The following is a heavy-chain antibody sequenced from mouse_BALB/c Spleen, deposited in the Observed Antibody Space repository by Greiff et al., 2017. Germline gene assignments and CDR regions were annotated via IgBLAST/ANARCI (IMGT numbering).Heavy chain of an antibody. CDR1: GFTFSSFG. V-gene: IGHV5-17*02. J-gene: IGHJ2*01. Sequence: EVMLVESGGGLVQPGGSRKLSCAASGFTFSSFGMHWVRQAPEKGLEWVAYISSGSSTIYYADTVKGRFTISRDNPKNTLFLQMTSLRSEDTAMYYCARSGGSSPCCDYWGQGTTLTVSS. CDR2: ISSGSSTI. CDR3: ARSGGSSPCCDY. D-gene: IGHD1-1*01.